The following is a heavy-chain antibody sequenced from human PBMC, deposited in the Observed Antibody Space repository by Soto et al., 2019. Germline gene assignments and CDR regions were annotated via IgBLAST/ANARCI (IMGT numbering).Heavy chain of an antibody. D-gene: IGHD2-2*01. CDR2: TYYRSKWYN. Sequence: QSQTLSLTCAISGDSVSSNSAAWNWIRQSPSRGLEWLGRTYYRSKWYNDYAVSVKSRITINPDTSKNQFSLQLNSVTPEDTAVYYCARDSIVVVPAATRRKYNWFDPWGQGTLVTVSS. CDR3: ARDSIVVVPAATRRKYNWFDP. V-gene: IGHV6-1*01. CDR1: GDSVSSNSAA. J-gene: IGHJ5*02.